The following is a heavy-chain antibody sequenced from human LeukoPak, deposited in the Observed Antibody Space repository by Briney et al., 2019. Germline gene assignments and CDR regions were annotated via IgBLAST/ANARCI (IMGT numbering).Heavy chain of an antibody. Sequence: GESLKISCKGSGYSFTDYWIGWVRPMPGKGLEWMGIIYPGDSETRYSPTFQGQVTISADKSISTAYLQWSSLKASDTAMYYCASSITIFGVAFDYWGQGALVTVSS. V-gene: IGHV5-51*01. CDR2: IYPGDSET. CDR1: GYSFTDYW. J-gene: IGHJ4*02. CDR3: ASSITIFGVAFDY. D-gene: IGHD3-3*01.